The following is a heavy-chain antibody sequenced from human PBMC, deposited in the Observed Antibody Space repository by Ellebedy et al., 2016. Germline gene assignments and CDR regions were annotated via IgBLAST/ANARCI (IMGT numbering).Heavy chain of an antibody. Sequence: GESLKISXAASGFTFSSYALSWVRQAPGKGLEWVSAIIASGTSTYYADSVKGRFTISRDNSKNTLYLQMNSLRADDTAVYYCAKNSFGELPYWGQGTLGTVSS. V-gene: IGHV3-23*01. CDR1: GFTFSSYA. J-gene: IGHJ1*01. CDR2: IIASGTST. D-gene: IGHD3-10*01. CDR3: AKNSFGELPY.